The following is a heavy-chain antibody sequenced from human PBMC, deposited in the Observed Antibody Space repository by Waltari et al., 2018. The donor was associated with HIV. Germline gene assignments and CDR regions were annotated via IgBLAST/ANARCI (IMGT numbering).Heavy chain of an antibody. D-gene: IGHD3-16*01. Sequence: QVQLVQSGAEVKKPGSSVKVSCKASGGTFSSYAISWVRQAPGQGLEWMGGIIPIFGTANYAQKFQGRVTITADESTSTAYMELSSLRSEDTAVYYCAREDGGHPVDPDAFDIWGQGTMVTVSS. V-gene: IGHV1-69*01. J-gene: IGHJ3*02. CDR3: AREDGGHPVDPDAFDI. CDR1: GGTFSSYA. CDR2: IIPIFGTA.